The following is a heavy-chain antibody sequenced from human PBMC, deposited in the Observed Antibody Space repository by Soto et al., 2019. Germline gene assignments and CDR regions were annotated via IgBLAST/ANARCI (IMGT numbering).Heavy chain of an antibody. CDR3: ARHTSIVRKYYYGMDV. V-gene: IGHV4-39*01. CDR1: GGSISSSSYY. D-gene: IGHD2-15*01. CDR2: IYYSGST. J-gene: IGHJ6*02. Sequence: TSETLSLTCTVSGGSISSSSYYWGWIRQPPGKGLEWIGSIYYSGSTYYNPSLKSRVTISVDTSKNQFSLKLSSVTAADTAVYYCARHTSIVRKYYYGMDVWGQGTTVTVSS.